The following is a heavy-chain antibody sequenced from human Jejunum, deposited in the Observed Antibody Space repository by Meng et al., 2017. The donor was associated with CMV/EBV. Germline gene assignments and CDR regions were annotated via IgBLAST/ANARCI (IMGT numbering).Heavy chain of an antibody. CDR1: GGPISGYY. J-gene: IGHJ5*02. D-gene: IGHD3-16*01. CDR3: ARECVGEAYDCQWNYWFDP. Sequence: QGQLNESGPGLVGSSEPLSLTCSVSGGPISGYYWSWVRQPAGKRLEWIGRFHPGGTTNYNPSLENRITVSVDSSKNQFFLKLTSVTAADTAIYYCARECVGEAYDCQWNYWFDPWGRGTLVTVSS. CDR2: FHPGGTT. V-gene: IGHV4-4*07.